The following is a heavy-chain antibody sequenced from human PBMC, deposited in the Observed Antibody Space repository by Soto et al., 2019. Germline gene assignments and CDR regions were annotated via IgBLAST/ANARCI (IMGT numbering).Heavy chain of an antibody. CDR2: VNAGNGNT. Sequence: ASAKVSCKACGYGIACYAMHWARQAPGQRLEWMGWVNAGNGNTKYSQKFQGRVTMTRSTSISTAYMELSSLTSEDTAVYYCTGGPPNWGFDSWGQGTPVTVSS. J-gene: IGHJ5*01. CDR1: GYGIACYA. D-gene: IGHD7-27*01. V-gene: IGHV1-3*01. CDR3: TGGPPNWGFDS.